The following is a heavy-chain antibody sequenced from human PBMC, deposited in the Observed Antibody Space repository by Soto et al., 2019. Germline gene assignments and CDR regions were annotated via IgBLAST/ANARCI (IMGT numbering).Heavy chain of an antibody. CDR1: GYTFTSYA. CDR2: INAGNGNT. V-gene: IGHV1-3*01. CDR3: ARDYYDSSGYLENGMDV. Sequence: ASVKVSCKASGYTFTSYAMHWVRQAPGQRLEWMGWINAGNGNTKYSQKFQGRVTITRDTSASTAYMELSSLRSEDTAVYYCARDYYDSSGYLENGMDVWGQGTTVTVSS. J-gene: IGHJ6*02. D-gene: IGHD3-22*01.